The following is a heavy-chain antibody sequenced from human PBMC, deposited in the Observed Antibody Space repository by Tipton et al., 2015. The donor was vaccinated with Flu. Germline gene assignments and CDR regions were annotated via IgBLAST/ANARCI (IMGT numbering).Heavy chain of an antibody. CDR3: ARTRGGYCTSTSCFADYFDF. J-gene: IGHJ4*02. Sequence: SLRLSCAASGFTFNTYWMSWVRQAPGKGLEWVANIKQGGSEKYYVDSGKGRFTISRDNAKNSLYLQMNSLRAEDTALYYCARTRGGYCTSTSCFADYFDFWGQGTLVTVSS. V-gene: IGHV3-7*01. CDR1: GFTFNTYW. D-gene: IGHD2-2*01. CDR2: IKQGGSEK.